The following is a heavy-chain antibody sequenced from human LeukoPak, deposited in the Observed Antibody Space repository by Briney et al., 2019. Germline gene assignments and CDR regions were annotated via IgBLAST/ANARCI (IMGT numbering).Heavy chain of an antibody. D-gene: IGHD2-15*01. CDR2: ILPADSDT. Sequence: GESLKISCQGSGYSFTSYWIGWVRQMPGKGLEWMGIILPADSDTRYSPSFQGQVTISADKSISTAYVQWSTLKASDTAIYYCASGRFCNGGSCYDSWGQGTLVTVSS. V-gene: IGHV5-51*01. J-gene: IGHJ5*01. CDR3: ASGRFCNGGSCYDS. CDR1: GYSFTSYW.